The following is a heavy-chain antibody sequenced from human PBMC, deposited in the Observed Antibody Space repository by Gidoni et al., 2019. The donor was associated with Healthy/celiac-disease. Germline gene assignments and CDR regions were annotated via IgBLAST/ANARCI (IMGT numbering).Heavy chain of an antibody. CDR3: ARTRGGWYLPDY. D-gene: IGHD6-19*01. CDR1: GFSLSNARMG. CDR2: IFSNDEK. J-gene: IGHJ4*02. Sequence: QVTLKESGPVLVTPTETLTLTCTVSGFSLSNARMGVSWIRQPPGKALEWLAHIFSNDEKSYSTSLKSRLTISKDTSKSQVVLTMTNMDPVDTATYYCARTRGGWYLPDYWGQGTLVTVSS. V-gene: IGHV2-26*01.